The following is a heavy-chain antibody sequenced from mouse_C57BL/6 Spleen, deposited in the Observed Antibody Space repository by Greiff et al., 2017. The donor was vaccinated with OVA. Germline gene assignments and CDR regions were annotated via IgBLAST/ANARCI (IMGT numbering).Heavy chain of an antibody. V-gene: IGHV3-6*01. D-gene: IGHD4-1*01. CDR3: ARASNWDWYFDV. CDR1: GYSITSGYY. CDR2: ISYDGSN. Sequence: EVQLVESGPGLVKPSQSLSLTCSVTGYSITSGYYWNWIRQFPGNKLEWMGYISYDGSNNYNPSLKNRISITRDTSKNQFFLKLNSVTTEDTATYYCARASNWDWYFDVWGTGTTVTVSS. J-gene: IGHJ1*03.